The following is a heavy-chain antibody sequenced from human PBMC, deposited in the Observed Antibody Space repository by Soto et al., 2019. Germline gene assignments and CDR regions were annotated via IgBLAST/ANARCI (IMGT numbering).Heavy chain of an antibody. CDR1: GGSVSNKTYY. J-gene: IGHJ4*02. D-gene: IGHD4-17*01. CDR2: AYYSGTT. V-gene: IGHV4-61*01. Sequence: SETLSLTCSVSGGSVSNKTYYWSWIRQPPGKRLEWIGYAYYSGTTNYNPSLKSRVTISVDLSKNQFSLRLSSVTTADTALYYCARTTAVPNTLRSRYFFDYWGQGTLVTVSS. CDR3: ARTTAVPNTLRSRYFFDY.